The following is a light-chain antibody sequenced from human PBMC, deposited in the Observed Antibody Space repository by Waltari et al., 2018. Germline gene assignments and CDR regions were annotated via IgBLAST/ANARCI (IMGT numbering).Light chain of an antibody. CDR1: QNIFVSSNNKNY. J-gene: IGKJ4*01. CDR2: WAS. V-gene: IGKV4-1*01. CDR3: HQYQWSPLT. Sequence: DIVMTQSPDSLAVSLGERATINCKSSQNIFVSSNNKNYLAWYQQKPGQHPKLLIYWASTRQSGVPDRFSGSGSGTDFTLTISSLQAEDVAVYYCHQYQWSPLTVGGGTKVEIK.